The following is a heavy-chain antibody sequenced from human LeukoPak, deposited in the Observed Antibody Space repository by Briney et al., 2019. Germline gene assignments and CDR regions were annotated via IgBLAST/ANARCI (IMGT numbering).Heavy chain of an antibody. D-gene: IGHD3-10*01. J-gene: IGHJ6*03. CDR3: ARDTIGGYYYYYMDV. Sequence: SETLSLTCAVYGGSFSGYYWSWIRQPPGRGLEWIGEINHSGSTNYNPSLKSRVTISLDMSKNHISLKLNSVTAADTAVYYCARDTIGGYYYYYMDVWGKGATVTVSS. CDR1: GGSFSGYY. V-gene: IGHV4-34*01. CDR2: INHSGST.